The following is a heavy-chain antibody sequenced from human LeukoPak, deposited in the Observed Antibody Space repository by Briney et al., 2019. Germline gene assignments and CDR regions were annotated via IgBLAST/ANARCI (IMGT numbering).Heavy chain of an antibody. CDR1: GFTFSSYA. J-gene: IGHJ4*02. CDR2: ISGNGGNT. CDR3: AISRQWELERDY. D-gene: IGHD1-26*01. Sequence: GGSLRLSCAASGFTFSSYAMTWVRQAPGKGLEWVSSISGNGGNTYYADSVKGRFTISRDNSKNTLDLQMKSPRAEDTAVYYCAISRQWELERDYWGQGTLVTVPS. V-gene: IGHV3-23*01.